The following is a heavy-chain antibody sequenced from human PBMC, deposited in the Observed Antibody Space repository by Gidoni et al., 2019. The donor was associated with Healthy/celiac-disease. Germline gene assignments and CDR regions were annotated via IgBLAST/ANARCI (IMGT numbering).Heavy chain of an antibody. CDR3: ARVDSSPDGGAFDI. V-gene: IGHV4-59*01. CDR1: GGSISSYY. CDR2: IYYSGST. J-gene: IGHJ3*02. Sequence: QVQLQESGPGLVKPSETLSLTCTVSGGSISSYYWSWIRQPPGKGLEWIGYIYYSGSTNYNPSLKSRVTISVDTSKNQFSLKLSSVTAADTAVYYCARVDSSPDGGAFDIWGQGTMVTVSS. D-gene: IGHD6-13*01.